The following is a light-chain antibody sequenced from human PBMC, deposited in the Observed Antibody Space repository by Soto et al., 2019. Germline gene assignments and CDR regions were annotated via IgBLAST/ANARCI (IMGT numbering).Light chain of an antibody. Sequence: DIQMTQSPSSLSASAGDRLTTTCQASQDISNCLNWYQQKPGKAPKLLIYDASNLQTGVPSRFSGSGSGTDFTFTISSLQPEDSATYYCHQYDNVPQTFGQGTKLEIK. CDR3: HQYDNVPQT. V-gene: IGKV1-33*01. CDR1: QDISNC. J-gene: IGKJ2*01. CDR2: DAS.